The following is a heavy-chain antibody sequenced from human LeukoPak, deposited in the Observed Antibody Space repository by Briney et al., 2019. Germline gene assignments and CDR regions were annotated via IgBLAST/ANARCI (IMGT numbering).Heavy chain of an antibody. CDR3: ARDSKRPYYYYGMNV. Sequence: GGSLRPSCAASGFTFSYAWMNWVRQAPGKGLEWVSYISSSGSSIYYADSVKGRFTISRDNAKNSLYLQMNSLRAEDTAVYYCARDSKRPYYYYGMNVWGQGTTVTVSS. CDR2: ISSSGSSI. J-gene: IGHJ6*02. CDR1: GFTFSYAW. V-gene: IGHV3-48*04. D-gene: IGHD6-6*01.